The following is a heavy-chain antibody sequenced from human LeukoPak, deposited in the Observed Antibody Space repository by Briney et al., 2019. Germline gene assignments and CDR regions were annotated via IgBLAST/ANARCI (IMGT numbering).Heavy chain of an antibody. D-gene: IGHD3-22*01. CDR2: IYYSGST. CDR3: ARGAYYYDSSGYFFDY. CDR1: GGSISSSSYY. Sequence: SETLSLTCTVSGGSISSSSYYWGWIRQPPGKGLEWIGSIYYSGSTYYNPSLKSRVTISVDTSKNQFSLKLSSVTAADTAVYYCARGAYYYDSSGYFFDYWGQGTLVTVSS. V-gene: IGHV4-39*07. J-gene: IGHJ4*02.